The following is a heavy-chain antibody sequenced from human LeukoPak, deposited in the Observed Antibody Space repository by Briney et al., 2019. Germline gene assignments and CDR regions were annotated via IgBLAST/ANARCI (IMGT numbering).Heavy chain of an antibody. CDR1: GFTFSSYS. CDR3: ARGRGSYPLYFDS. CDR2: ISSSSSYI. Sequence: PGGSLRLSCAASGFTFSSYSMNWVRQAPGKGLEWVSSISSSSSYIYYAHSVEGRFTISRDNAKNSLYLQLNSLRAEDTAVYYCARGRGSYPLYFDSWGQGTLVTVSS. J-gene: IGHJ4*02. V-gene: IGHV3-21*01. D-gene: IGHD1-26*01.